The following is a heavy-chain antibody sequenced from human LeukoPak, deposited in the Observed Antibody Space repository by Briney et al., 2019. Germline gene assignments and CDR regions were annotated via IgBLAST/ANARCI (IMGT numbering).Heavy chain of an antibody. Sequence: PSETLSLTCTVSGGSISSSSYYWGWIRQPPGTGLEWIGSIYYSGSTYYNPSLKSRVTISVDTSKNQFSLKLSSVTAADTAVYYCASTVAGTGVYFDYWSQGTLVTVSS. J-gene: IGHJ4*02. D-gene: IGHD6-19*01. CDR1: GGSISSSSYY. CDR3: ASTVAGTGVYFDY. V-gene: IGHV4-39*01. CDR2: IYYSGST.